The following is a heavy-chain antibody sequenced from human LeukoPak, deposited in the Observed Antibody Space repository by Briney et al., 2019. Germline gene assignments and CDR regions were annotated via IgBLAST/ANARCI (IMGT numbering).Heavy chain of an antibody. V-gene: IGHV4-39*07. CDR1: GGSISSSSYY. CDR3: ASTHTAMVTSFDY. J-gene: IGHJ4*02. Sequence: SETLSLTCTVSGGSISSSSYYWGWIRQPPGKGLEWIGSIYYSGSTYYNPSLKSRVTIPVDTSKNQFSLKLSSVTAADTAVYYCASTHTAMVTSFDYWGQGTLVTVSS. D-gene: IGHD5-18*01. CDR2: IYYSGST.